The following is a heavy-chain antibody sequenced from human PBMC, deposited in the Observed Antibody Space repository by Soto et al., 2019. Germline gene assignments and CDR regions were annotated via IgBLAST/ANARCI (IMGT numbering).Heavy chain of an antibody. CDR1: GFTFSSYA. Sequence: SLRLSCAASGFTFSSYAMHWVRQAPGKGLEWVAVISYDGSNKYYADSVKGRFTISRDNSKNTLYLQMNSLRAEDTAVYYCARDRRFLEWLFYYYYYGMDVWGQGATVTVSS. V-gene: IGHV3-30-3*01. CDR3: ARDRRFLEWLFYYYYYGMDV. D-gene: IGHD3-3*01. J-gene: IGHJ6*02. CDR2: ISYDGSNK.